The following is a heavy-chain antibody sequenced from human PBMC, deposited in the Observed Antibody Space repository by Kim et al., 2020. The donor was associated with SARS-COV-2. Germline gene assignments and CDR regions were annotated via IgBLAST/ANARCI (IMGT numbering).Heavy chain of an antibody. V-gene: IGHV1-2*06. Sequence: ASVKVSCKASGYTFTGYYMHWVRQAPGQGLEWMGRINPNSGGTNYAQKFQGRVTMTRDTSISTAYMELSRLRSDDTAVYYCATHQTYCSSTSCYRYSGSLGEDDAFDIWGQGTMVTVSS. CDR1: GYTFTGYY. CDR2: INPNSGGT. D-gene: IGHD2-2*01. CDR3: ATHQTYCSSTSCYRYSGSLGEDDAFDI. J-gene: IGHJ3*02.